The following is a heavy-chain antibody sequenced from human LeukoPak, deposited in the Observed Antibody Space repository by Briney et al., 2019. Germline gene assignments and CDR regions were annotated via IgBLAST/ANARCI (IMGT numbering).Heavy chain of an antibody. CDR3: ARSKYYYDSSGYYYPYFDY. J-gene: IGHJ4*02. CDR1: GGTFSIYA. V-gene: IGHV1-69*13. Sequence: SVNVSCKASGGTFSIYAISWVRPAPGQGLEWMGGIIPIFGTANYAQKFQGRVTITADESTSTAYMELSSLRSEDTAVYYCARSKYYYDSSGYYYPYFDYWGQGTLVTVSS. CDR2: IIPIFGTA. D-gene: IGHD3-22*01.